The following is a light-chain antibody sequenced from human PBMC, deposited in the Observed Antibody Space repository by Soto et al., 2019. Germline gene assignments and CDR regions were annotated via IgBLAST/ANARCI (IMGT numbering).Light chain of an antibody. V-gene: IGKV1-39*01. CDR1: QTISTY. CDR2: AAS. J-gene: IGKJ5*01. Sequence: DIPMTQSPSSLSASVGDRVTIACRASQTISTYLNWYQQKPGKAPKLLIYAASSLQYGVPSRFSGSGSGTDFTLTISSLQPEDFATYYCQQSYSTPITFGQGTRLEI. CDR3: QQSYSTPIT.